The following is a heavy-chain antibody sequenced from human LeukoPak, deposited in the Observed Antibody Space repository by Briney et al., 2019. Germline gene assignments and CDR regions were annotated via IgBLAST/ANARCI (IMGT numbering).Heavy chain of an antibody. D-gene: IGHD2-21*02. CDR1: GFTFSNAW. Sequence: PGGSLRLSCAASGFTFSNAWMSWVRQAPGKGLEWVGRIKSKTDGGTTDYAAPVKGRFTISRDDSKNTLYLQMNSLKTEDTAVYYCTTGCSCGGDCCQFYYYGMDVWGQGTTVTVSS. J-gene: IGHJ6*02. CDR3: TTGCSCGGDCCQFYYYGMDV. V-gene: IGHV3-15*01. CDR2: IKSKTDGGTT.